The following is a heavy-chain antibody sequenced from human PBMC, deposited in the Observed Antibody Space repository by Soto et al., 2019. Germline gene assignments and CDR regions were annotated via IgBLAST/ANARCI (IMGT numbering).Heavy chain of an antibody. CDR3: AGDIVVVPAALQYRWLDP. Sequence: PSETLSHTCAVYGGSFSGYYCSWIRQPPGKGLEWIGEINHSGITNYNPSLKSRVTISVDTSKNQFSLKLSSVTAADTAVYYCAGDIVVVPAALQYRWLDPWGQGTLVTVSS. CDR2: INHSGIT. V-gene: IGHV4-34*01. D-gene: IGHD2-2*01. CDR1: GGSFSGYY. J-gene: IGHJ5*02.